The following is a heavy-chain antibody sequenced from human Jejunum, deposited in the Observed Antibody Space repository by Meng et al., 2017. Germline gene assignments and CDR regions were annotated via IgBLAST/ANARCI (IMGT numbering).Heavy chain of an antibody. CDR1: GGSISTIDW. D-gene: IGHD1-26*01. V-gene: IGHV4-4*02. Sequence: QEPGPELLEPAVTRSLTCACSGGSISTIDWWRSVSQPPGKGLEWIGESHHSGSTNYNPSLKSRVTISVDKSKNQFSLKLNSVTAADTAVYYCAREWSGSYRHFDYWGQGTLVTVSS. CDR3: AREWSGSYRHFDY. CDR2: SHHSGST. J-gene: IGHJ4*02.